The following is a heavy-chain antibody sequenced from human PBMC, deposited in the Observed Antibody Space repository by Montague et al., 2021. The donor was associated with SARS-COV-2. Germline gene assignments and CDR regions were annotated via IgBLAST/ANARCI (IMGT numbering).Heavy chain of an antibody. D-gene: IGHD3-22*01. Sequence: SETLSFTCTVSGGSISSSSYYWGWIRQPPGKGLEWIGSIYYSGSTYYNPSLKSRVTIFVDTSKNPFSLKLSSVTAADTAVYYCASPTYYYDSSGSDAFDIWGQGTMVTVSS. J-gene: IGHJ3*02. CDR1: GGSISSSSYY. CDR3: ASPTYYYDSSGSDAFDI. CDR2: IYYSGST. V-gene: IGHV4-39*01.